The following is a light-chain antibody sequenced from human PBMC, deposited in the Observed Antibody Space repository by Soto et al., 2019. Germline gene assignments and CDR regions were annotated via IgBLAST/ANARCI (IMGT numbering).Light chain of an antibody. CDR3: SSYAGSSCPYV. CDR2: EVT. V-gene: IGLV2-8*01. Sequence: QSALTQPPSASGSPGQSVTISCTGTSGDVGGYDYVSWYQQHPGKAPKLLIYEVTKRPLGVPDRFSGSKSGNAASLTVSGLQAEDEADYYCSSYAGSSCPYVFGTGTKLTVL. J-gene: IGLJ1*01. CDR1: SGDVGGYDY.